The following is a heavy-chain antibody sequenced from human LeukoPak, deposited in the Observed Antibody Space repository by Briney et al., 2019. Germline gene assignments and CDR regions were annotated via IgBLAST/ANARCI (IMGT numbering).Heavy chain of an antibody. Sequence: SETLSLTCTVSGGSIRSYDWSWIRQPPGKGLDYIAYISYSGSTNYNPSLKSRVIMSVDTSKNHFSLKLNSVTAADTAVYYCARRTAIIPGGFDYWGQGTLVTVSS. D-gene: IGHD5-24*01. CDR3: ARRTAIIPGGFDY. J-gene: IGHJ4*02. CDR2: ISYSGST. V-gene: IGHV4-59*08. CDR1: GGSIRSYD.